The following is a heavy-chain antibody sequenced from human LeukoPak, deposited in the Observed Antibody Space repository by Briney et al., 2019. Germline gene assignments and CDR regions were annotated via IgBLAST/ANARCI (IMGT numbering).Heavy chain of an antibody. D-gene: IGHD6-13*01. CDR2: ISAYNGNT. Sequence: ASVKVSCKASGYTFTSYVVTWVRQAPGQGLEWIGWISAYNGNTSYAQKLQGRVTMTTDTSTSTAYMELRSLRSDDTAVYYCARARGLGAAGDAFDIWGQGTMVTVSS. CDR3: ARARGLGAAGDAFDI. CDR1: GYTFTSYV. V-gene: IGHV1-18*01. J-gene: IGHJ3*02.